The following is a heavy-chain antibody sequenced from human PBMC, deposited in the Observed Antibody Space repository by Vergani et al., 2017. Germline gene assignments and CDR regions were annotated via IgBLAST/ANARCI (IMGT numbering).Heavy chain of an antibody. D-gene: IGHD3-10*01. CDR1: GGSISSGGYY. V-gene: IGHV4-31*03. CDR3: ARDRISSIEWFGELLRGNWFDP. Sequence: QVQLQESGPGLVKPSQTLSLTCTVSGGSISSGGYYCSWIRQHPGKGLEWIGYIYYSGSTYYNPSLKSRVTISVDTSKNQFSLKLSSVTAADTAVYYCARDRISSIEWFGELLRGNWFDPWGQGTLVTVSS. CDR2: IYYSGST. J-gene: IGHJ5*02.